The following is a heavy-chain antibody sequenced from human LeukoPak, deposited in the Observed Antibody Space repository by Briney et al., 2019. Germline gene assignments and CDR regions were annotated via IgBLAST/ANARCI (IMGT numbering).Heavy chain of an antibody. V-gene: IGHV4-31*03. D-gene: IGHD1-26*01. J-gene: IGHJ4*02. CDR1: GGSVSRGGYY. CDR3: ATADWESFYFDS. CDR2: TSYSEGT. Sequence: SSETLSLTCTVSGGSVSRGGYYWNWIRQHPGKGLEWIGFTSYSEGTYYHPSLMSGITISVDRSQTQFSLKMRDVTAADTAVYFCATADWESFYFDSWVQGVLVAVP.